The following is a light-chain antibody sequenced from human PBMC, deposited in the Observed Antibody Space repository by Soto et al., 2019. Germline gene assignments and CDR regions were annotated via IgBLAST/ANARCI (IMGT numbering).Light chain of an antibody. J-gene: IGLJ1*01. V-gene: IGLV2-14*01. CDR2: EVS. CDR1: SSDVGGYNY. Sequence: QSVLTQPASVSGSPGQSITISCTGTSSDVGGYNYVSWYQQHPGKAPKLMIYEVSNRPSGVSNRFSGSKSGNTASLTISGLQAEDEADYYCSSSGGSPTYVFGTGTKHTVL. CDR3: SSSGGSPTYV.